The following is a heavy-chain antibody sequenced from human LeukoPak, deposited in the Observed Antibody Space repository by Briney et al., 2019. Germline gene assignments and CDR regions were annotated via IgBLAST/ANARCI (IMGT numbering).Heavy chain of an antibody. CDR1: GFTFSSYS. CDR2: ISSSSSYL. J-gene: IGHJ4*02. Sequence: GGSLRLSCAASGFTFSSYSMNWVRQAPGKGLEWVSSISSSSSYLYYADSVKGRFTISRDNAKNSLYLQMNSPRAEDTAVYYCARIALWAGTDYWGQGTLVTVSS. V-gene: IGHV3-21*01. CDR3: ARIALWAGTDY. D-gene: IGHD6-19*01.